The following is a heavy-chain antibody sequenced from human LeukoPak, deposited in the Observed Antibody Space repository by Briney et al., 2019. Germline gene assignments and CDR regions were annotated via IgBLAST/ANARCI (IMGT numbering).Heavy chain of an antibody. V-gene: IGHV1-8*01. CDR2: MNPNSGNT. CDR3: ARALAAAGRASDY. D-gene: IGHD6-13*01. CDR1: GYTFTSYD. J-gene: IGHJ4*02. Sequence: EASVKVSCKASGYTFTSYDINWVRQATGQGLEWMGWMNPNSGNTGYAQKFQGRVTMTRNTSISTAYMELSSLRSEDTAVYYCARALAAAGRASDYWGQGTLVTVSS.